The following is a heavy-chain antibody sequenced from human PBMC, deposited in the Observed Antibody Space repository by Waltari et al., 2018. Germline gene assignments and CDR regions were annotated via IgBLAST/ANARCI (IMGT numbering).Heavy chain of an antibody. CDR2: INHSGST. Sequence: QVQLQQWGAGLLKPSETLSLTCAVYGGSFSGYYWSWIRQPPGKGLEWIGEINHSGSTNYNPSLKSRVTISVDTSKNQFSLKLSSVTAADTAVYYCARGGVRYSYGPYNWFDPWGQGTLVTVSS. V-gene: IGHV4-34*01. CDR3: ARGGVRYSYGPYNWFDP. J-gene: IGHJ5*02. D-gene: IGHD5-18*01. CDR1: GGSFSGYY.